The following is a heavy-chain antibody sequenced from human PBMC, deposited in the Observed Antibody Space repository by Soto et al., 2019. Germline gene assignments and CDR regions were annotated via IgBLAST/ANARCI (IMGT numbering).Heavy chain of an antibody. CDR2: ISYDGSNR. J-gene: IGHJ4*02. V-gene: IGHV3-30*03. CDR3: ASGYSGYDYGGLFDY. D-gene: IGHD5-12*01. Sequence: GGSLRLSCGASGFTFRIFGMHWVRQAPGKGLEWVAVISYDGSNRYYADSVKGRFTISRDNSKNTLYLQMNSLRAEDTALYYCASGYSGYDYGGLFDYWGQGILVTVSS. CDR1: GFTFRIFG.